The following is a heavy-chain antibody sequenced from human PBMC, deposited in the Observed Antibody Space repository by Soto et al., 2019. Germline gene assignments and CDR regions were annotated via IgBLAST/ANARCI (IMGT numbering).Heavy chain of an antibody. CDR3: ARVMTTVNAFDI. V-gene: IGHV1-8*02. CDR2: MNPNSGNT. Sequence: ASVKVSCKASGYTFTSYGISWVRQAPGQGLEWMGWMNPNSGNTGYAQKFQGRVTMTRNTSISTAYMELSSLRSEDTAVYYCARVMTTVNAFDIWGQGTMVTVSS. J-gene: IGHJ3*02. D-gene: IGHD4-17*01. CDR1: GYTFTSYG.